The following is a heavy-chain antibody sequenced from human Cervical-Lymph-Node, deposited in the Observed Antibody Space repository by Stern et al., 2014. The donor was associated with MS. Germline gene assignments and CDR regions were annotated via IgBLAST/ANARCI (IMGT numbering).Heavy chain of an antibody. CDR2: MFSSGNT. Sequence: VHLVESGPGLVKPSQTLSLTCTVSGGSISSGSYYWSWIRQPAGKRLEWIGRMFSSGNTFYNPSLKSRVNISVDTSKTQFSLELSSVTAADTAVYYCARGYRFFDDWGQGTLVTVSS. CDR3: ARGYRFFDD. V-gene: IGHV4-61*02. CDR1: GGSISSGSYY. J-gene: IGHJ4*02. D-gene: IGHD3-16*02.